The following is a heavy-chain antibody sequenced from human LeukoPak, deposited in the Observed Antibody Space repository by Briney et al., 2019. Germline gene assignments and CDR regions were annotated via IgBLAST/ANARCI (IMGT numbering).Heavy chain of an antibody. D-gene: IGHD3-10*01. J-gene: IGHJ4*02. CDR1: GGSFSGYY. Sequence: SETLSLTCAVYGGSFSGYYWSWIRQPPGKGLEWIGEINHSGSTNYNPSLKSRVTISVDTSKNQFSLKLSSVTAADTAVYYCAREYYGSGSYYNAPFDYWGQGTLVTVSS. CDR2: INHSGST. V-gene: IGHV4-34*01. CDR3: AREYYGSGSYYNAPFDY.